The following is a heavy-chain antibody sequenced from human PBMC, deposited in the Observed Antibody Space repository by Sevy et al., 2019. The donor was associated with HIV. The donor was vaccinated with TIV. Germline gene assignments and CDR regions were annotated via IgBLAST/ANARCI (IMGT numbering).Heavy chain of an antibody. J-gene: IGHJ4*02. V-gene: IGHV1-2*02. CDR3: ATHAGPRYRSLLDY. CDR1: GYTFTDYF. Sequence: ASVKVSCEASGYTFTDYFMHWVRQAPGQGLEWMAWINPNSGDTKYAQKFQGRVTLTRDTSISTAYMELSRLRYDDTAVYYCATHAGPRYRSLLDYWGQGTLVTVSS. D-gene: IGHD3-16*02. CDR2: INPNSGDT.